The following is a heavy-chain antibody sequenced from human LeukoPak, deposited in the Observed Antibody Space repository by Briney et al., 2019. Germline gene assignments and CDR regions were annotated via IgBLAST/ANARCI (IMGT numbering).Heavy chain of an antibody. CDR3: GKDTNPGGMDV. D-gene: IGHD1-14*01. CDR2: ITWNSGNI. J-gene: IGHJ6*02. Sequence: PGGSLRLSCEASGFTSNDYAMHWVRQAPGKGLEWVSGITWNSGNIGYADSVRGRFTISRDNAKNSLYLQMNSLRAEDTALYYRGKDTNPGGMDVWGQGTTVIVSS. V-gene: IGHV3-9*02. CDR1: GFTSNDYA.